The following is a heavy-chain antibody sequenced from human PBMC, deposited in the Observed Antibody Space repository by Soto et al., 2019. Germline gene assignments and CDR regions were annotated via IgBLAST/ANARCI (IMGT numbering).Heavy chain of an antibody. CDR2: ISAYNGNT. Sequence: GASVKVSCKASGYTFTSYGISWVRQAPGQGLEWMGWISAYNGNTNYAQKLQGRVTMTTDTSTSTAYMELRSLRSDDTAVYYCARDXVDTAMGCCYYYYGMDVWGQGTTVTVSS. V-gene: IGHV1-18*04. D-gene: IGHD5-18*01. CDR1: GYTFTSYG. CDR3: ARDXVDTAMGCCYYYYGMDV. J-gene: IGHJ6*01.